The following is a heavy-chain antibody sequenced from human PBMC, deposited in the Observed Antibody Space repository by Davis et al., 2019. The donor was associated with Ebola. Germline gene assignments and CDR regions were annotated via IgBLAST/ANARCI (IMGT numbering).Heavy chain of an antibody. V-gene: IGHV4-34*01. CDR1: GGSFSGYY. D-gene: IGHD1-26*01. CDR3: ARGPSGSSGV. J-gene: IGHJ4*02. Sequence: PSETLSLTCAVYGGSFSGYYWSWIRQPPGKGLEWIGEINHSGSTNYNPSLKSRVTISVDTSKNQFSLKLSSVTAADTAVYYCARGPSGSSGVWGQGTLVTVSS. CDR2: INHSGST.